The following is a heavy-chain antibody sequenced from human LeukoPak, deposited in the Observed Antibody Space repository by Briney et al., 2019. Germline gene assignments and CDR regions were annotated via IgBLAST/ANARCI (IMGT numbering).Heavy chain of an antibody. V-gene: IGHV3-74*01. CDR2: IIMDGSST. CDR1: GFTFSSYW. CDR3: ARDGRYWYFDL. J-gene: IGHJ2*01. Sequence: GGSLRRSCTASGFTFSSYWMHWVRQAPGKGLVWVSRIIMDGSSTRPTYADSVKGRFTISRDNAKNTLYLEMNSLRAEDTAVYYCARDGRYWYFDLWGRGTLVTVSS.